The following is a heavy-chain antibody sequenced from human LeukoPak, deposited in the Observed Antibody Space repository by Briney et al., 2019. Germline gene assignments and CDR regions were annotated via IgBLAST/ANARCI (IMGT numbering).Heavy chain of an antibody. CDR2: MNPNSGAT. CDR3: ASKREYSSGWWFDY. J-gene: IGHJ4*02. CDR1: GYTFSGYY. Sequence: ASVKVSCKASGYTFSGYYIHWVRQAPGQGLEWMGWMNPNSGATNNAQKFQGRVTLSRDTSISTAYMELRKLRSDDTAVYYCASKREYSSGWWFDYWGQGTLVTVSS. D-gene: IGHD6-19*01. V-gene: IGHV1-2*02.